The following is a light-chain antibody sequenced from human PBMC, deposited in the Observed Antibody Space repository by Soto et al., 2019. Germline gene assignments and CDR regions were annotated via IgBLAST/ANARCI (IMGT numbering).Light chain of an antibody. J-gene: IGKJ1*01. Sequence: EIVMTQSPATLSVSPGERATLSCRASPSVSSNLAWYQQKPDQAPRLLLYGASTRAAGIPARFSGSGSGTAFTLTISSLQSEDFAVYYCQQYNNWPRTFGQGTKVDIK. V-gene: IGKV3-15*01. CDR1: PSVSSN. CDR3: QQYNNWPRT. CDR2: GAS.